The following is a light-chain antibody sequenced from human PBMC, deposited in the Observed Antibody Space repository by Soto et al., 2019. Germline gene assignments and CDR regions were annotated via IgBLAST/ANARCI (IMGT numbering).Light chain of an antibody. Sequence: EIVLTQSPATLSLSPGERATLSCRASQSVSTYLAWYQQKPGQAPRLLIYDASNRATGIPARFSGSGSGTDLTLTISSLEPEDFAVDYCQQRSNWPGVTFGPGTKVDIK. V-gene: IGKV3-11*01. CDR1: QSVSTY. J-gene: IGKJ3*01. CDR3: QQRSNWPGVT. CDR2: DAS.